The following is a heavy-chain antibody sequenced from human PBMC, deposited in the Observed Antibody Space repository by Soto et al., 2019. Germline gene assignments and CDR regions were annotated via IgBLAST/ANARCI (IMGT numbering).Heavy chain of an antibody. CDR1: GGSFSGYY. J-gene: IGHJ4*02. V-gene: IGHV4-34*01. CDR2: INHSGST. D-gene: IGHD6-13*01. CDR3: ARDLAAGADY. Sequence: QVQLQQWGAGLLKPSETLSLTCAVYGGSFSGYYWSWIRQPPGKGLEWIGEINHSGSTSYNPSLKSRVTISVDTSKNQFSLKLSSVTAADTAVYYCARDLAAGADYWGQGTLVAVSS.